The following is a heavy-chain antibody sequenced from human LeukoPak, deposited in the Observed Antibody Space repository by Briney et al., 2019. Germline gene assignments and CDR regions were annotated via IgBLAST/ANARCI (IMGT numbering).Heavy chain of an antibody. V-gene: IGHV3-11*01. Sequence: GGSLRLSCAASGFTFSDYYMSWVRQAPGKGLEWVSYISSSGSAIYYADSVKGRFTISRDNAKNSLYLQMNSLRAEDTAVYYCASPPTSSGSAYWGQGTLVTVSS. CDR1: GFTFSDYY. CDR3: ASPPTSSGSAY. CDR2: ISSSGSAI. J-gene: IGHJ4*02. D-gene: IGHD3-10*01.